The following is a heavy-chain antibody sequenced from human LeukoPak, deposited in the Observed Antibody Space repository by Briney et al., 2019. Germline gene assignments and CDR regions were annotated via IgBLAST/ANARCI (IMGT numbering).Heavy chain of an antibody. D-gene: IGHD3-10*01. CDR3: AIQIRGVVY. CDR1: GFTFSSYA. CDR2: INAGNGHT. J-gene: IGHJ4*02. Sequence: GGSLRLSCAASGFTFSSYATHWVRQAPGQRLEWMGWINAGNGHTEYSQKFQGRVTFTRDTSASTAYMELSSLRSEDMAVYYCAIQIRGVVYWGLGTLVTVSS. V-gene: IGHV1-3*01.